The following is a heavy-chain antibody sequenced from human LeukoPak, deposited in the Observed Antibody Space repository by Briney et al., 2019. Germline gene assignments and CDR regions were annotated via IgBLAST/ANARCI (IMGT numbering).Heavy chain of an antibody. CDR1: GFTFSSYA. V-gene: IGHV3-23*01. CDR3: AKDISPSVAGAPLSDY. J-gene: IGHJ4*02. D-gene: IGHD6-19*01. Sequence: GGSLRLSCAASGFTFSSYAMSWVRQAPGKGLEWVSAISGSGGSTYYADSVKGRFTISRDNSKNTLYLQMNSLRAEDTAVYYCAKDISPSVAGAPLSDYWGQGTLVTVSS. CDR2: ISGSGGST.